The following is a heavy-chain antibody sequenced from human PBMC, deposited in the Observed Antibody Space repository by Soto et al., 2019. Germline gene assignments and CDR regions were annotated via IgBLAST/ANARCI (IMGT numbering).Heavy chain of an antibody. V-gene: IGHV1-24*01. Sequence: GASVKVSCKASGHRFTELSMHWVRQAPGKGLEWMGGFDPEDALTIYAQKFQGRVKMTEDASTDTAYLDLSGLRSDDTAVYYRATALNYGSGSYSGSAYYFDLWGQGTLVTV. CDR3: ATALNYGSGSYSGSAYYFDL. D-gene: IGHD3-10*01. CDR1: GHRFTELS. J-gene: IGHJ4*02. CDR2: FDPEDALT.